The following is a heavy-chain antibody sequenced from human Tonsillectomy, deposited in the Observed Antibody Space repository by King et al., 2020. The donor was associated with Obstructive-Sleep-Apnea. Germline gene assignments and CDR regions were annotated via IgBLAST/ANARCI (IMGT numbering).Heavy chain of an antibody. CDR1: GGSIMKYH. CDR3: ARHRGVEDYGGYGDYFDY. D-gene: IGHD5-12*01. J-gene: IGHJ4*02. CDR2: MYYSGDN. Sequence: QLQESGPGLVEPSETLSLNCTVSGGSIMKYHLSWIRQPPGKGLEWIGYMYYSGDNNLNPSLKIGVTITAEKSTFQFSLRLSSVTAADTAVYYCARHRGVEDYGGYGDYFDYWGQGTLVTVSS. V-gene: IGHV4-59*08.